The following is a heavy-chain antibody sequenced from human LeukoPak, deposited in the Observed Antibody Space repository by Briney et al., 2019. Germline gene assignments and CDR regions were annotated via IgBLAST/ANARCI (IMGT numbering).Heavy chain of an antibody. Sequence: SVKVSCKASGGTFSSYAISWVRQAPGQGLEWMGRIIPILGIANYAQKFQGRVTITADKSTSTAYMELSSPRSEDTAVYYCARLRNVLTGAEYGWFDPWGQGTLVTVSS. J-gene: IGHJ5*02. V-gene: IGHV1-69*04. CDR3: ARLRNVLTGAEYGWFDP. CDR2: IIPILGIA. CDR1: GGTFSSYA. D-gene: IGHD3-9*01.